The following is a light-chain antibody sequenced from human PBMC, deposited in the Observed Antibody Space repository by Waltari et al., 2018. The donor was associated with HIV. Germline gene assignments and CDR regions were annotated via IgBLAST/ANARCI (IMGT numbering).Light chain of an antibody. J-gene: IGLJ1*01. CDR3: KSSTTRSTPCV. CDR2: DVR. CDR1: NRVIADHNS. V-gene: IGLV2-14*01. Sequence: QFPLTHPPSVSASPGPSTTLSRTRHNRVIADHNSVSLYQQPPGKAPKLIILDVRKRPSWVSNRFSGSKSGNTASLTISGLQAEDEADYYCKSSTTRSTPCVFGSGTKVTVL.